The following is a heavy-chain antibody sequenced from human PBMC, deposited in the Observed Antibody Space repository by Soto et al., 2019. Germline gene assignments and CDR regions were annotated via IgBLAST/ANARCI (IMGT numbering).Heavy chain of an antibody. CDR1: GFTFSGSA. CDR3: VRDHVTPGLYFDK. J-gene: IGHJ4*02. D-gene: IGHD2-8*02. V-gene: IGHV3-73*01. Sequence: GGSLRLSCAASGFTFSGSAMHWVRQASGKGLEWVGRIRSKANSYATAYAASVKGRFTISRDDSKNKAYLQMNSLTVGDTAVYSCVRDHVTPGLYFDKWGQGTLVTVSS. CDR2: IRSKANSYAT.